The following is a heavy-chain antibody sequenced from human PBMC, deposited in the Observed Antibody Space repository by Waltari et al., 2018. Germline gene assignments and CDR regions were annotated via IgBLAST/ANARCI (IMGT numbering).Heavy chain of an antibody. J-gene: IGHJ3*02. V-gene: IGHV3-9*01. CDR3: AKDKDPDGRLAFDI. D-gene: IGHD2-15*01. CDR2: ISWNSGSI. Sequence: EVQLVESGGGLVQPGRSLRLSCAASGFTFDDYAMHWVRQAPGKGLEWVSGISWNSGSIGYADSVKGRFTISRDNAKNSLYLQMNSLRAEDTALYYCAKDKDPDGRLAFDIWGQGTMVTVSS. CDR1: GFTFDDYA.